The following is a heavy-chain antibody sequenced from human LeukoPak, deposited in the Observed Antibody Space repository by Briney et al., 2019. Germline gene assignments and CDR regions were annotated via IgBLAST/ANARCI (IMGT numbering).Heavy chain of an antibody. D-gene: IGHD5-24*01. V-gene: IGHV1-18*01. CDR3: AREIDRDDYNRFFDY. Sequence: ASVKVSCKASGYTFTSYGISWVRQAPGQGLEWMGWISAYNGNTKYSQKFQGRVTITRDTSASTAYMEMRSLRSEDTAVYYCAREIDRDDYNRFFDYWGQGTLVTVSS. J-gene: IGHJ4*02. CDR1: GYTFTSYG. CDR2: ISAYNGNT.